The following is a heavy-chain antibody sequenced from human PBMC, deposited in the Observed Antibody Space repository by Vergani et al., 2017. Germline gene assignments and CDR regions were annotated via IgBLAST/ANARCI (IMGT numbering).Heavy chain of an antibody. V-gene: IGHV1-69*06. D-gene: IGHD3-3*01. CDR1: GGTFSSYA. CDR3: ARDLEYYDFWSGHYYYYIDV. CDR2: IIPIFGTA. Sequence: QVQLVQSGAEVKKPGSSVKVSCKASGGTFSSYAISWVRQAPGQGLEWMGGIIPIFGTANYAQKFQGRVTITADKSTSTAYMELSILRSEDTAVYYCARDLEYYDFWSGHYYYYIDVGGKGTTVTVSS. J-gene: IGHJ6*03.